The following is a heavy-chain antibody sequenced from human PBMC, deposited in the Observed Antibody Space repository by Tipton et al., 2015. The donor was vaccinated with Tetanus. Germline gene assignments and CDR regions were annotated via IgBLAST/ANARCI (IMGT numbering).Heavy chain of an antibody. J-gene: IGHJ6*02. CDR1: GGSISSGGYY. D-gene: IGHD3-22*01. Sequence: TLSLTCTVSGGSISSGGYYWSWIRQHPGKGLEWIGYIYYSGSTYYNPSLKSRVTISVDTSKNQFSLKLSSVTAADTAVYYCAREGGYYDSSGYYRDYYYGMDVWGQGTTVTVSS. CDR3: AREGGYYDSSGYYRDYYYGMDV. V-gene: IGHV4-31*03. CDR2: IYYSGST.